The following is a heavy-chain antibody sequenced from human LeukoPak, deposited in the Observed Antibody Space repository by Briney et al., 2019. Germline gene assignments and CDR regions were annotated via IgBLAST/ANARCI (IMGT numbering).Heavy chain of an antibody. J-gene: IGHJ3*02. D-gene: IGHD2-15*01. V-gene: IGHV3-33*06. CDR1: GFTFSSYG. CDR3: ANGYCSGGSCSYDAFDI. CDR2: IWYDGSNK. Sequence: GGSLRLSCAASGFTFSSYGMHWVRQAPGKELEWVAVIWYDGSNKYYADSVKGRFTISRDNSKNTLYLQMNSLRAEDTAVYYCANGYCSGGSCSYDAFDIWGQGTMVTVSS.